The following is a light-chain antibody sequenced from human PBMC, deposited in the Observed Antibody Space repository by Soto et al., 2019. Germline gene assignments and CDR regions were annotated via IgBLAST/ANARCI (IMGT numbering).Light chain of an antibody. V-gene: IGKV3-15*01. CDR3: QQYNNWPRT. J-gene: IGKJ1*01. CDR1: QSVSSSY. CDR2: VAS. Sequence: EIVLTRSPGTRSFSRLGVATVTFMASQSVSSSYLAWYQQKPGQAPRLLIYVASTRAAGVPARFSGSGSGTEFTLTISSLQSEDFAIYYCQQYNNWPRTFGQGTKVDIK.